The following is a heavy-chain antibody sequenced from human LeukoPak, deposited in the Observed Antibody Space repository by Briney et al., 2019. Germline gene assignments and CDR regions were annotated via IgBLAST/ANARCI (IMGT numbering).Heavy chain of an antibody. CDR2: INHSGST. Sequence: NPSETLSLTCAVYGGSFSGYYWSWIRQPPGKGLEWIGEINHSGSTNYNPSLKSRVTISVDTSKNQFSLKLSSVTAADTAVYYCARVNVDTAMVYFDYWGQGTLVTVSS. J-gene: IGHJ4*02. V-gene: IGHV4-34*01. D-gene: IGHD5-18*01. CDR1: GGSFSGYY. CDR3: ARVNVDTAMVYFDY.